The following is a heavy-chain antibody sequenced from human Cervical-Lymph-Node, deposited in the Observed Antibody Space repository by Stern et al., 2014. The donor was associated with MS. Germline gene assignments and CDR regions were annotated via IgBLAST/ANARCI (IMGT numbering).Heavy chain of an antibody. J-gene: IGHJ5*02. V-gene: IGHV1-69*06. Sequence: QVQLLQPGADVKKPGSSVRVSCKASGDISWLRQAPGQGLEWMGGIIRPVGTAHYTQRFQGRLTITADKSTNTTYMELSGLRSDDTAIYYCATGAGDNWFDPWGQGTLVSVSS. CDR1: GD. CDR2: IIRPVGTA. CDR3: ATGAGDNWFDP. D-gene: IGHD3-10*01.